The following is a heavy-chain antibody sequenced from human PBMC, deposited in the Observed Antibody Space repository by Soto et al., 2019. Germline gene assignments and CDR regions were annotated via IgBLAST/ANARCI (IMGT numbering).Heavy chain of an antibody. D-gene: IGHD6-13*01. Sequence: QVQLVQSGAEVKKPGASVKVSCKASGYTFTNYASSWVRQAPGQGLEWMGWISAYNGNTNYPQKLQGRVTMTTDTSTSTAYMELRSLRSDDPAVYYCARDLAAAGPFDCWGQGTLVTVSS. V-gene: IGHV1-18*01. CDR1: GYTFTNYA. CDR2: ISAYNGNT. J-gene: IGHJ4*02. CDR3: ARDLAAAGPFDC.